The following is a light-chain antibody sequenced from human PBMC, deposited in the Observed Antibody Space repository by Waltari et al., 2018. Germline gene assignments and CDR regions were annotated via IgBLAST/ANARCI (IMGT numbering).Light chain of an antibody. CDR2: AAS. Sequence: EVVMTQSPATLSASPGQSATLSCRASQYVNIHLDWYQQKPGQAPRLLIYAASTRATGVPARFSGSGAGTDFTLPISSLQSEDSAVYYCQQYNDWPRTFGLGTKVEIK. J-gene: IGKJ1*01. V-gene: IGKV3-15*01. CDR1: QYVNIH. CDR3: QQYNDWPRT.